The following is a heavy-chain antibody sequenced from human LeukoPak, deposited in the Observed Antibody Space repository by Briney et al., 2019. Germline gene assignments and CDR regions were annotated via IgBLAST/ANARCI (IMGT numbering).Heavy chain of an antibody. CDR1: GFTFSSYA. V-gene: IGHV3-30*04. D-gene: IGHD6-19*01. Sequence: GRSLRLSCAASGFTFSSYAMHWVRQAPGKGLEWVAVISYDGSNKYYADSVKGRFTISRDNSKNTLYLQVNSLRAEDTAVYYCARTSRYGSGWYYFDYWGQGTLVTVSS. CDR2: ISYDGSNK. J-gene: IGHJ4*02. CDR3: ARTSRYGSGWYYFDY.